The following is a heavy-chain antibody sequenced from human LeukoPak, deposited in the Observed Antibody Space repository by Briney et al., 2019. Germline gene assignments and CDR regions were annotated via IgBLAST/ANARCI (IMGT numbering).Heavy chain of an antibody. CDR3: ARCVRSGN. D-gene: IGHD6-6*01. CDR1: GFTFSTYW. Sequence: GGSLRLSCAASGFTFSTYWMTWVCQAPGKRLEWVANIKEDGNEQHYVDSVKGRFTISRDNDKNSLYLQMHSLRVEDTAVYYCARCVRSGNWGQGTLVTVSS. J-gene: IGHJ4*02. CDR2: IKEDGNEQ. V-gene: IGHV3-7*03.